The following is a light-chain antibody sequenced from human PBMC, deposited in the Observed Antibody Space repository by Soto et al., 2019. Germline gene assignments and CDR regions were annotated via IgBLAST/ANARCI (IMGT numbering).Light chain of an antibody. J-gene: IGLJ3*02. CDR2: DTS. CDR1: TGAVTSGHY. CDR3: LLSYSGARVV. Sequence: AVVTQEPSLTVSPGGTVTLTCGSSTGAVTSGHYPFWFQQKPGQAPRTLIYDTSNKHSWTPARFSGSLLGGKAALTLSGAQPEDEADYYCLLSYSGARVVFGGGTQLTVL. V-gene: IGLV7-46*01.